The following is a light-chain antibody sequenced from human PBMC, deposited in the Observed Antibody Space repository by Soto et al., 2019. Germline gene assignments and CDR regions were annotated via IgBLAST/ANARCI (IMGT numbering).Light chain of an antibody. CDR3: QQYNGDSGVT. J-gene: IGKJ4*01. V-gene: IGKV1-5*03. CDR2: GAS. CDR1: HSISSW. Sequence: DIKMTQSPSTLSASVGDRVTITCRASHSISSWLAWYQQKPGKVPKLLIFGASSLVSGVPSRFSGSGSGTEFTLTISSLQPDDFATYYCQQYNGDSGVTFGGGTKVESK.